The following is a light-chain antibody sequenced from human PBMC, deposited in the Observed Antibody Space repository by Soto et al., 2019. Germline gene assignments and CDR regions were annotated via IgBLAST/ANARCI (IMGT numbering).Light chain of an antibody. CDR2: SAS. V-gene: IGKV3-15*01. CDR1: QSIRTD. Sequence: EVVMPQSPSTLSVSPGERAALSCRASQSIRTDLAWYQQKPGQAPSLLIFSASTRATGVPARFSGSGSGTEFTLTISRLEPEDFAVYYCQQYGSSPRAFGQGTKVDI. CDR3: QQYGSSPRA. J-gene: IGKJ1*01.